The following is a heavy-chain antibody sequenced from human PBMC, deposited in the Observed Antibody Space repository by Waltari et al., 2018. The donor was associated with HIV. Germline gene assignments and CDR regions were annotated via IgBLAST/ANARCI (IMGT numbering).Heavy chain of an antibody. CDR3: AKDRGGWFGEFSTFDP. J-gene: IGHJ5*02. CDR2: ISWNSVSI. D-gene: IGHD3-10*01. CDR1: GFTFRYYA. Sequence: EVQLVESGGGLVQPGRSLRLSCSASGFTFRYYALHWVRQAPGKGLECVSSISWNSVSIRYVDSVKGRFTISRDNAKNSLYLQMNSLRAEDTALYYCAKDRGGWFGEFSTFDPWGQGTLVTVSS. V-gene: IGHV3-9*01.